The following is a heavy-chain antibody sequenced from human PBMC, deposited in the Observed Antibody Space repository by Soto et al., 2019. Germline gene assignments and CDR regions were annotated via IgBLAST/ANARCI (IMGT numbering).Heavy chain of an antibody. CDR2: LIPIFGTA. D-gene: IGHD5-18*01. J-gene: IGHJ4*02. Sequence: QVQLVQSGAEVKKPGSSVKVSCKASGGTFSSYAISWVRQAPGQGLEWIGGLIPIFGTANYAQKVQGRVTITAAESTSTGYMELSIVRSEDTAVYYCAIVDKAMGDFVYWGQGTLVIVSS. CDR1: GGTFSSYA. CDR3: AIVDKAMGDFVY. V-gene: IGHV1-69*01.